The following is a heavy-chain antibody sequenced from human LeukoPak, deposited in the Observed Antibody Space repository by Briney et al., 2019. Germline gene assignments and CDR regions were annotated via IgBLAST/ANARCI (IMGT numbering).Heavy chain of an antibody. CDR1: GYTFTSYG. D-gene: IGHD3-22*01. CDR3: ARDPSSYTYYYDSSGYY. J-gene: IGHJ4*02. V-gene: IGHV1-18*01. Sequence: GASVKVSCKASGYTFTSYGISWVRQAPGQGPEWVGWISAYNGNTNYAQKLQGRVTMTTDTSTSTAYMELRSLRSDDTAVYYCARDPSSYTYYYDSSGYYWGQGTLVTVSS. CDR2: ISAYNGNT.